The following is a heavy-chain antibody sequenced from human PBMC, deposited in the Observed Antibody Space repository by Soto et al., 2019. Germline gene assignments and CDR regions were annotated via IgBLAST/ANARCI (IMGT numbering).Heavy chain of an antibody. CDR2: ISGSGGST. Sequence: GGSLRLSCAASGFTFSSYAMSWVRQAPGKGLEWVSAISGSGGSTYYADSVKVRFTISRDNSKNTLYLQMNSLRAEDPAVYYCAKGRYYYDSSGYDYFDYWGQGTLVTVSS. V-gene: IGHV3-23*01. CDR3: AKGRYYYDSSGYDYFDY. J-gene: IGHJ4*02. CDR1: GFTFSSYA. D-gene: IGHD3-22*01.